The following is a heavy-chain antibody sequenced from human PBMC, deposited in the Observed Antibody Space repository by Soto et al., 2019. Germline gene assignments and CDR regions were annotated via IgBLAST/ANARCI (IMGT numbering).Heavy chain of an antibody. CDR2: ISGSGGAT. CDR1: GFTFRNYA. J-gene: IGHJ5*02. CDR3: AKYTEGFDA. V-gene: IGHV3-23*01. Sequence: EEQLLESGGGLIQPGGSLRLSCAASGFTFRNYAMSWVRQAPGKGLEWVSSISGSGGATFYADSVKGRFTISRDNSRNTLYLPMNSLRAEDTAIYYCAKYTEGFDAWGQGTLVTVSS.